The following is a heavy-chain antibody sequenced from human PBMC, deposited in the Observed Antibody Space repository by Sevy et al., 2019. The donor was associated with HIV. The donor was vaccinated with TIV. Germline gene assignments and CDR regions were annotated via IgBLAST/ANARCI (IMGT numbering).Heavy chain of an antibody. Sequence: GGSLRLSCAISGFTVNDKYIIWVRQAPGKGLEWVSVIFSIGSTYYADSAKGLFTISRDNSKDTVDLQMNSVRAEDTAVYYCVSLFLSYRSGWSYFDYWGQGTLVTVSS. CDR3: VSLFLSYRSGWSYFDY. D-gene: IGHD6-19*01. CDR2: IFSIGST. J-gene: IGHJ4*02. V-gene: IGHV3-66*02. CDR1: GFTVNDKY.